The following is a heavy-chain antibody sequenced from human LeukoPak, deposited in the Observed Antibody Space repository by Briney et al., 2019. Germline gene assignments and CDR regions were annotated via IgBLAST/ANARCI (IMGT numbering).Heavy chain of an antibody. D-gene: IGHD6-19*01. Sequence: SETLSLTCTVSSGSISSYYWSWIRQPAGKGLEWIGRIYTSGSTNYNPSLTSRVTMSVDTSKNQFSLKLSSVTAADTAVYYCAREEGREEYSSGWYIDYWGQGTLVTVSS. CDR3: AREEGREEYSSGWYIDY. J-gene: IGHJ4*02. CDR1: SGSISSYY. CDR2: IYTSGST. V-gene: IGHV4-4*07.